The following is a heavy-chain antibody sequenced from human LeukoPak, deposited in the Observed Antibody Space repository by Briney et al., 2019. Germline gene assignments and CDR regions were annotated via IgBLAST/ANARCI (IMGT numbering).Heavy chain of an antibody. CDR1: GFTFSSYS. V-gene: IGHV3-21*01. Sequence: PGGSLRLSCAASGFTFSSYSMNWVRQAPGKGLEWVSSISSSSSYIYYADSVKGRFTISRDNAKNSLYLQMNGLRAEDTAVYYCAKVSSSGYHGAVDYWGQGTLVTVSS. CDR2: ISSSSSYI. CDR3: AKVSSSGYHGAVDY. J-gene: IGHJ4*02. D-gene: IGHD3-22*01.